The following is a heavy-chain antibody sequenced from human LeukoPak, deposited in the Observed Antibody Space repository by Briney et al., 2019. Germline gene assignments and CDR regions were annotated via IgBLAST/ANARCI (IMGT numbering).Heavy chain of an antibody. D-gene: IGHD3-22*01. Sequence: GRSLRLSCAASGFTFDDYAMHWVRQAPGKGLEWVSGISWNSGSIGYADSVKGRFTISRGNAKNSLYLQMNSLRAEDTALYYCAKDISDSSGYYWYYFDYWGQGTLVTVSS. J-gene: IGHJ4*02. CDR2: ISWNSGSI. CDR1: GFTFDDYA. CDR3: AKDISDSSGYYWYYFDY. V-gene: IGHV3-9*01.